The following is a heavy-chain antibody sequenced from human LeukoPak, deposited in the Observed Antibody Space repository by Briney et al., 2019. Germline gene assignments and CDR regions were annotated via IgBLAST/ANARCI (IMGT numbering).Heavy chain of an antibody. V-gene: IGHV3-15*07. CDR2: IKSKTDGGTT. CDR1: GFTFTNAW. Sequence: GGSLRLSCAASGFTFTNAWMNWVRQAPGKGLEWVGRIKSKTDGGTTDYAAPVKGRFTISRDDSENTLYLQVHSLKTEDTAVYYCTRIFRTAHFDYWGQGTPVTVSS. CDR3: TRIFRTAHFDY. J-gene: IGHJ4*02. D-gene: IGHD2/OR15-2a*01.